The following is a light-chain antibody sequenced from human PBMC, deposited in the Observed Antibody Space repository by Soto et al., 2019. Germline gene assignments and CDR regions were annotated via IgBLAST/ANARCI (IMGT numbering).Light chain of an antibody. Sequence: EIVLTQSPGTLSLSPGERATLSWRASQSVNSRLAWYQHKPGQAPRLLISGASSRATGIPDRFSGSGSATDFTLTISRLEPEDFALYYCQHYGRSPITFGQGTRLEIK. V-gene: IGKV3-20*01. CDR3: QHYGRSPIT. CDR2: GAS. CDR1: QSVNSR. J-gene: IGKJ5*01.